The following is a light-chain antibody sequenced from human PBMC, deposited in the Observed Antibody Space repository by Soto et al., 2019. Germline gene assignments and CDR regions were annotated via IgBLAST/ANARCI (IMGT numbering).Light chain of an antibody. CDR1: SSDVGGYNY. CDR2: DVS. CDR3: SSDISSSTSV. Sequence: QSALTQPASVSGSPGQSITISCTGTSSDVGGYNYVSWYQQHPGNAPKLMIYDVSNRPSGVSDRFSGSKSGNTASLTSSGLQAEDEGDYYCSSDISSSTSVFGGGTKLTVL. J-gene: IGLJ3*02. V-gene: IGLV2-14*01.